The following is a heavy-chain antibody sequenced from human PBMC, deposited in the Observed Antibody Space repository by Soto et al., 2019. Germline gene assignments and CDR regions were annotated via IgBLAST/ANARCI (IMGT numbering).Heavy chain of an antibody. CDR3: ARDGRGYYN. D-gene: IGHD3-22*01. Sequence: PGGSLRLSFAASGFTFSSYGMHGVRQAPGKGLEWVAVIWYDGSNKDYADSVKGRFTISRDNSKNTLYLQMNSLRAEDPAVYYCARDGRGYYNWGQGTLVTVSS. J-gene: IGHJ4*02. CDR1: GFTFSSYG. CDR2: IWYDGSNK. V-gene: IGHV3-33*01.